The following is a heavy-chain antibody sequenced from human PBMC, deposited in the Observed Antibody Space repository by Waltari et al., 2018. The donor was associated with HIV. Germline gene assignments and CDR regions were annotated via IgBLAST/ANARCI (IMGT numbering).Heavy chain of an antibody. CDR3: AREKAVVADY. V-gene: IGHV3-48*03. Sequence: EVQLVESGGGLVQPGGSLRLSCAAAGSTFSSYEMNWVRQAPGKGLEWVSYISSSGGTIYYADAVKGRFTISRDNAKRTLYLQMNSLRAEDTAVYYCAREKAVVADYWGQGTLVTVSS. D-gene: IGHD2-15*01. CDR2: ISSSGGTI. CDR1: GSTFSSYE. J-gene: IGHJ4*02.